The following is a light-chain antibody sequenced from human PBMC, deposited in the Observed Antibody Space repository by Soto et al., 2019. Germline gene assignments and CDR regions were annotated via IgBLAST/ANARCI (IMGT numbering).Light chain of an antibody. CDR3: SSCTTSNTWV. CDR1: SSDVGAYDY. Sequence: QSALTQPASVSGSPGQSITISCTGTSSDVGAYDYVSWYQQHSGKAPKFMLYEVSNRPSGLSDRFSGSKSGNTASLTISGLQAEDEADYYCSSCTTSNTWVFGGGTKLTVL. CDR2: EVS. J-gene: IGLJ3*02. V-gene: IGLV2-14*01.